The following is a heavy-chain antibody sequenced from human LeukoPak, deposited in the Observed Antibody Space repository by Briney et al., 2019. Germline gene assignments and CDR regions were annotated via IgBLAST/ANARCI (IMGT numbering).Heavy chain of an antibody. CDR2: ISAYNGNT. J-gene: IGHJ4*02. Sequence: GASVKVSCKASGYTFTSYGIIWVRQAPGQGLEWMGWISAYNGNTNYAQKLQGRVTMTTDTSTSTAYMELRSLRSDDTAVYYCARYVPIAAAGTLFDYWGQGTLVTVSS. CDR3: ARYVPIAAAGTLFDY. V-gene: IGHV1-18*01. D-gene: IGHD6-13*01. CDR1: GYTFTSYG.